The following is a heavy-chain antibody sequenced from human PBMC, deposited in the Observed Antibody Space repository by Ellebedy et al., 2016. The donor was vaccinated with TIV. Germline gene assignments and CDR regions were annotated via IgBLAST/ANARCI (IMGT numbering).Heavy chain of an antibody. J-gene: IGHJ6*02. D-gene: IGHD3-16*01. V-gene: IGHV6-1*01. CDR2: TYYRSKWNN. CDR3: ARGWFGSGMGV. CDR1: GDSVSTDIG. Sequence: SETLSLTCVISGDSVSTDIGWNWIRQSPSRGLEWLGRTYYRSKWNNDYAVSLKSRRTINPDTSKNQFSLQLNSVIPDDTDVYYCARGWFGSGMGVWGQGTTVTVSS.